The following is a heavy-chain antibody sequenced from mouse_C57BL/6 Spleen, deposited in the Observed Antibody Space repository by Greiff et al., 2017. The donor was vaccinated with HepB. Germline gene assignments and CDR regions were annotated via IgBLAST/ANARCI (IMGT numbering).Heavy chain of an antibody. D-gene: IGHD2-4*01. J-gene: IGHJ2*01. V-gene: IGHV1-82*01. CDR3: AREGDYDYEDYLDY. CDR1: GYAFSSSW. Sequence: QVQLQQSGPELVKPGASVKISCMASGYAFSSSWMNWVKQRPGKGLEWIGLIYPGDGDTNYNGKVKGKATLTADKSSSTAYMQLSSLTSEDSAVYYCAREGDYDYEDYLDYWGQGTTLTVSS. CDR2: IYPGDGDT.